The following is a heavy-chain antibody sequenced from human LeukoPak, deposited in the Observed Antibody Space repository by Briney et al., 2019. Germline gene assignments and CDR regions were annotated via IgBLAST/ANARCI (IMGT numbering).Heavy chain of an antibody. J-gene: IGHJ3*02. V-gene: IGHV3-21*01. D-gene: IGHD5-12*01. CDR1: GFTFSTYT. Sequence: GGSLRLSCAASGFTFSTYTMNWVRQAPGKGLEWVSSISSGSRDIYYADSVKGRFTISRDNAKNSLYLQMNSLRAEDTAVYYCAREFSGYAFDIWGQGTMVTVSS. CDR3: AREFSGYAFDI. CDR2: ISSGSRDI.